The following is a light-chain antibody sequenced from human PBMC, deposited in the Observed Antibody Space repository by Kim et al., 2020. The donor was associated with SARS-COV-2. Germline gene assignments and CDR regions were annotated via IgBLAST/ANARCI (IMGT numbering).Light chain of an antibody. V-gene: IGKV4-1*01. Sequence: DIVMTQSPDSLAVSLGERATINCKSSQSVLSSSNNKNYLAWYQQRPGQPPKLLIYWASTRESGVPDRFSGSGSGTDFTLTISSLQAEDVAVYYCQSFYRSQVTFGGGTKGDIK. CDR3: QSFYRSQVT. CDR2: WAS. CDR1: QSVLSSSNNKNY. J-gene: IGKJ4*01.